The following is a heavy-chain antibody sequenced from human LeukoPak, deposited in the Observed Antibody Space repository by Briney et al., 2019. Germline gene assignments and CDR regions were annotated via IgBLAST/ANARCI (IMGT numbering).Heavy chain of an antibody. CDR3: ARESSHYYGMDV. CDR1: GGSISSGSYY. Sequence: SETLTLTRTVSGGSISSGSYYWSWIRQPAGKGLEWIGRIYTSGSTNYNPSLKSRVTISVDTSKNQFSLKLSSVTAADTAVYYCARESSHYYGMDVWGQGTTVTVSS. V-gene: IGHV4-61*02. CDR2: IYTSGST. D-gene: IGHD6-6*01. J-gene: IGHJ6*02.